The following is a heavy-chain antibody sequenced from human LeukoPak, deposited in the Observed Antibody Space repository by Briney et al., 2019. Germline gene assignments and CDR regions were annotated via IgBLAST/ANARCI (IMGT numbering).Heavy chain of an antibody. J-gene: IGHJ4*02. D-gene: IGHD6-19*01. V-gene: IGHV4-34*01. CDR2: IYYSGST. CDR3: VRKHSSGCIDY. Sequence: SETLSLTCAVYGGSFSGYYWSWIRQPPGKGLEWIGSIYYSGSTYYNPSLKSRVTISVDTSKNQFSLKLSSVTAADTAVYYCVRKHSSGCIDYWGQGTLVTVSS. CDR1: GGSFSGYY.